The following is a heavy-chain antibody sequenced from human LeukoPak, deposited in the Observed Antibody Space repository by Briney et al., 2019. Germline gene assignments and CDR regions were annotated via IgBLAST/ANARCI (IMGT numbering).Heavy chain of an antibody. CDR2: INPNSGGT. V-gene: IGHV1-2*06. Sequence: ASVKVSCKASGYTSTGYFMHWVRQAPGQGLEWMGRINPNSGGTNYAQKFQGRVTMTRDTSISTAYMELSRLRSDDTAVYYCALNSGSYYVHAFDIWGQGTMVTVSS. J-gene: IGHJ3*02. CDR3: ALNSGSYYVHAFDI. D-gene: IGHD1-26*01. CDR1: GYTSTGYF.